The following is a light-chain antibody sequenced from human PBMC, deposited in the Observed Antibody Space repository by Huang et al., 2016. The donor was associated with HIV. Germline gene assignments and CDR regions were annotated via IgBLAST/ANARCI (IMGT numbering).Light chain of an antibody. J-gene: IGKJ2*01. V-gene: IGKV1-9*01. CDR1: QGISVY. CDR3: QQLNSYPYT. Sequence: IQLTQSPSSLYLSVGDRVTITCRASQGISVYLAWYKQKPRTAPKFLIYSASTLQSGVPLGFSGGVFGTDFTLTVSSLHPEDFATYYCQQLNSYPYTFGQGTKLEIK. CDR2: SAS.